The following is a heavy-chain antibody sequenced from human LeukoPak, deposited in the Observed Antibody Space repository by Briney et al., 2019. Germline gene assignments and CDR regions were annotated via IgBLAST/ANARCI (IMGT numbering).Heavy chain of an antibody. CDR1: GFTFSSYA. Sequence: GGSLRLSCAASGFTFSSYAMTWVRQAPGKGLEWVSSISSSGGSTYYADSVKGRFTISRDNSKNTLYLQMSSLRADDTAVYYCAKGRVPAAENWLDPWGQGTLVTVSS. J-gene: IGHJ5*02. V-gene: IGHV3-23*01. D-gene: IGHD2-2*01. CDR2: ISSSGGST. CDR3: AKGRVPAAENWLDP.